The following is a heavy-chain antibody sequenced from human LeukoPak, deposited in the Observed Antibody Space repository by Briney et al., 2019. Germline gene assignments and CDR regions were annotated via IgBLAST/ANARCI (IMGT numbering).Heavy chain of an antibody. D-gene: IGHD2-2*01. Sequence: SETLSLTCTVSGGSISSGDYYWSWIRQPPGKGLGWIGYIYYSGSTYYNPSLKSRVTISVDTSKNQFSLKLSSVTAADTAVYYCATRSSTHYYGMDVWGQGTTVTVSS. CDR1: GGSISSGDYY. J-gene: IGHJ6*02. CDR2: IYYSGST. V-gene: IGHV4-30-4*01. CDR3: ATRSSTHYYGMDV.